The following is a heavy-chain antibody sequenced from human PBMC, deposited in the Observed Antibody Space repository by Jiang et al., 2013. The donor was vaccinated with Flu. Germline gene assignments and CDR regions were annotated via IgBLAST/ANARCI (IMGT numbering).Heavy chain of an antibody. CDR3: AGHCSSTSCSNDY. V-gene: IGHV4-39*01. CDR2: IFYSGST. CDR1: GGSISSSSYY. J-gene: IGHJ4*02. Sequence: SETLSLTCTISGGSISSSSYYWGWIRQPPGKRLEWIGSIFYSGSTYYNPSLKSRVTISVDTSKNQFSLKLSSVTAADTAVYYCAGHCSSTSCSNDYWGQGTLVTVSS. D-gene: IGHD2-2*01.